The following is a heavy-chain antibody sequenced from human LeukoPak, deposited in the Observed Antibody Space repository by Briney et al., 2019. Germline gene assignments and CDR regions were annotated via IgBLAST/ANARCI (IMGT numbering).Heavy chain of an antibody. CDR1: GGSISSYY. CDR2: IYTSGST. J-gene: IGHJ4*02. CDR3: ARHRGSGYPYFDY. D-gene: IGHD3-22*01. V-gene: IGHV4-4*07. Sequence: SETLSLTCTVSGGSISSYYWSWIRQPAGKGLEWIGRIYTSGSTNYNPSLKSRVTISVDTSKNQFSLKMSSLTAADTAVYYCARHRGSGYPYFDYWGQGTLVTVSS.